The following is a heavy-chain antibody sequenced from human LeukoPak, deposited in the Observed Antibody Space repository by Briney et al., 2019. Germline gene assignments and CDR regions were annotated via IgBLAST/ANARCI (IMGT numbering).Heavy chain of an antibody. D-gene: IGHD2-2*01. Sequence: SETRSLTCAVDGGSFSGYYGSWIRQPPGEGREWMGEINHIERTNYNRSLKSRVTISVDTSKNQFSLKLSSVTAADPAVYYCARAKGYCSSTSCRKYYYMAVWGNGTTVTVSS. CDR2: INHIERT. CDR1: GGSFSGYY. J-gene: IGHJ6*03. CDR3: ARAKGYCSSTSCRKYYYMAV. V-gene: IGHV4-34*01.